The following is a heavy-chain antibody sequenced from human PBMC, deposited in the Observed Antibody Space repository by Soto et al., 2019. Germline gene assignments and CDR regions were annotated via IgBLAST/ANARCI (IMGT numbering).Heavy chain of an antibody. CDR1: GVTVCSNY. J-gene: IGHJ6*02. Sequence: PGGSLGLSCAASGVTVCSNYMSWVRQAPGKGLEWVSVIYSGGSTYYADSVKGRFTISRDNSKNTLYLQMNSLRAEDTAVYYCARDLRFLEWLYPDVWGQGTTVTVSS. CDR3: ARDLRFLEWLYPDV. D-gene: IGHD3-3*01. V-gene: IGHV3-53*01. CDR2: IYSGGST.